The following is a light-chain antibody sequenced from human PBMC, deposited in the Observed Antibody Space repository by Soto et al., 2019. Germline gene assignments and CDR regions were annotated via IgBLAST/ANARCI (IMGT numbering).Light chain of an antibody. CDR1: SANIGARFD. Sequence: QSVLTQPPSVSGSPGQRVRISCAWGSANIGARFDVHWYQLLPGTAPKLLIYDNNNRPSGVPDRFSGSKSGTSASLAITGLQAEDEADYYCQSYDSSLSGYVFGTGTKV. V-gene: IGLV1-40*01. J-gene: IGLJ1*01. CDR3: QSYDSSLSGYV. CDR2: DNN.